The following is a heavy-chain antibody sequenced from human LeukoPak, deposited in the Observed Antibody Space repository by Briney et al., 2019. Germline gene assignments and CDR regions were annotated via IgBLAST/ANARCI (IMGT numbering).Heavy chain of an antibody. CDR2: IYTSGST. CDR3: ARDHPHYYYYYMDV. Sequence: PSETLSLTCTVSGGSISSYYWSWIRQPAGKGLEWIGRIYTSGSTNYNPSLKSRVTMSVDTSKNQSSLKLSSVTAADTAVYYCARDHPHYYYYYMDVWGKGTTVTVSS. CDR1: GGSISSYY. V-gene: IGHV4-4*07. J-gene: IGHJ6*03.